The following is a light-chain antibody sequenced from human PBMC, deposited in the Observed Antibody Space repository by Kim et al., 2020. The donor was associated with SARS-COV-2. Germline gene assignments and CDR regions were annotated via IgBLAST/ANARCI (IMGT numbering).Light chain of an antibody. Sequence: QSITISCTGTSSDVGGYNYVSWYQQHPGKAPKLRIYDVRNRPSGVSNRFSGSKSGNTASLTISGLQAEDEADYYCSSYTSSSTLYVFGTGTKVTVL. CDR2: DVR. J-gene: IGLJ1*01. CDR1: SSDVGGYNY. CDR3: SSYTSSSTLYV. V-gene: IGLV2-14*03.